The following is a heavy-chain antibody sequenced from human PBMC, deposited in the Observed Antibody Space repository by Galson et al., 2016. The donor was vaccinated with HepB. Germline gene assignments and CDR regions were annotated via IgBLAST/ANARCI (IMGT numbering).Heavy chain of an antibody. Sequence: SLRLSCAASGFTFTNYWMHWVRQIPGKGLVWVSRINSDGSSTNYADSVKGRFTISRDNAKNTLYLQMNSLTADDTAIYYCVQGSTAPAVWGKGTTVTVSS. V-gene: IGHV3-74*01. CDR1: GFTFTNYW. CDR2: INSDGSST. CDR3: VQGSTAPAV. J-gene: IGHJ6*04. D-gene: IGHD1-26*01.